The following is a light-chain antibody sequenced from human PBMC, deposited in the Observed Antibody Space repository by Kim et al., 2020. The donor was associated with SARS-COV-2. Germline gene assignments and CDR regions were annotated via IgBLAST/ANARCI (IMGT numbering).Light chain of an antibody. CDR1: SANSGSNY. Sequence: GQRVNSSSYASSANSGSNYVSWYQQHPGTAPKLLIYRNNQRPSGVPDRFSGSKSGTSASLAISGLRSEDEADYYCASWDDSLSRRVFGGGTQLTVL. V-gene: IGLV1-47*01. CDR3: ASWDDSLSRRV. CDR2: RNN. J-gene: IGLJ3*02.